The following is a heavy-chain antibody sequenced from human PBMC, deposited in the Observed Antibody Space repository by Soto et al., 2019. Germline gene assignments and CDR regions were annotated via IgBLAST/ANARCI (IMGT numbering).Heavy chain of an antibody. CDR3: ASFLTDATGQFDY. Sequence: GGSLRLSCAASGVTVSSNYMSWVRQAPGKGLEWVSVIYSGGTTYYADSVKGRFTISRDNSKNTLYLQMNSLRAEDTAVYYCASFLTDATGQFDYWGQGTIVTVSS. D-gene: IGHD4-4*01. J-gene: IGHJ4*02. CDR2: IYSGGTT. CDR1: GVTVSSNY. V-gene: IGHV3-53*01.